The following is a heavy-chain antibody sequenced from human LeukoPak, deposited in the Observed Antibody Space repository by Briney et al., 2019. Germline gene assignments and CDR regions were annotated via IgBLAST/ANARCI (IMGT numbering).Heavy chain of an antibody. CDR1: GFTFSSYA. J-gene: IGHJ4*02. D-gene: IGHD3-10*01. Sequence: GGSLRLSCAASGFTFSSYAMSWVRQAPGKELEWVSAISGSGGSTYYADSVKGRFTISRDNSKNTLYLQMNSLTAEDMAVYYCAKDAPPITMVRGVLDYWGQGTLVTVSS. V-gene: IGHV3-23*01. CDR2: ISGSGGST. CDR3: AKDAPPITMVRGVLDY.